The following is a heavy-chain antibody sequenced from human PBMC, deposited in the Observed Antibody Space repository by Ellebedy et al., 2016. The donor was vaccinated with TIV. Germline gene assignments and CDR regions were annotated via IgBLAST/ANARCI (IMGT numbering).Heavy chain of an antibody. CDR3: ARDGSGGSYRD. Sequence: ASVKVSCXASGYTFTGYYMHWVRQAPGQGLEWMGWINPNSGGTSYAQKFQGRVTMTRDTSTSTVYMELSSLRSEDTAVYYCARDGSGGSYRDWGQGTLVTVSS. J-gene: IGHJ4*02. CDR2: INPNSGGT. CDR1: GYTFTGYY. D-gene: IGHD2-15*01. V-gene: IGHV1-2*02.